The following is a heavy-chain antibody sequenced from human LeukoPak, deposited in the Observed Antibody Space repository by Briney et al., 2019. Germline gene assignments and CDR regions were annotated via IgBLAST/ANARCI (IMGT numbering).Heavy chain of an antibody. D-gene: IGHD3-22*01. CDR2: ISSSSYI. Sequence: GGSLRLSCAASGFTFSSYSMNWVRQAPGKGLEWVSSISSSSYIYYADSVKGRFTISRDNAKNSLYLQMNSLRAEDTAVYYCARVPTYYYDSSGHPFDYWGQGTLVTVS. V-gene: IGHV3-21*01. CDR1: GFTFSSYS. CDR3: ARVPTYYYDSSGHPFDY. J-gene: IGHJ4*02.